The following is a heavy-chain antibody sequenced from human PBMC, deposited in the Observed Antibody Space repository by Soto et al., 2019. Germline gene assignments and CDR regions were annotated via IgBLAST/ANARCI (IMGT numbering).Heavy chain of an antibody. CDR2: ISYDGSNK. Sequence: QVQLVESGGGVVQPGRSLRLSCAASGFTFSSYAMHWVRQAPGKGLEWVAVISYDGSNKYYADSVKGRFTISRDNSKNTLYLQMNSLRAEDTAVYYCASFTSRWLHLNFACWGQGTLVAVCS. CDR1: GFTFSSYA. V-gene: IGHV3-30-3*01. J-gene: IGHJ4*02. CDR3: ASFTSRWLHLNFAC. D-gene: IGHD5-12*01.